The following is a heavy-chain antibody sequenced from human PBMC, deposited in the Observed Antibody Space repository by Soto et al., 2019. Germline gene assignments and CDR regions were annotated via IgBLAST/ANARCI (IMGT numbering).Heavy chain of an antibody. V-gene: IGHV3-33*01. J-gene: IGHJ6*02. CDR2: IWYDGSNK. D-gene: IGHD3-22*01. CDR3: ARDGRAQIYSSVYPLDYYYGMDV. CDR1: GFTFSSYG. Sequence: PGGSLRLSCAASGFTFSSYGMHWVRQAPGKGLEWVAVIWYDGSNKYYADSVKGRFTISRGNSKNTLYLQMNSLRAEDTAVYYCARDGRAQIYSSVYPLDYYYGMDVWGQGTTVTAP.